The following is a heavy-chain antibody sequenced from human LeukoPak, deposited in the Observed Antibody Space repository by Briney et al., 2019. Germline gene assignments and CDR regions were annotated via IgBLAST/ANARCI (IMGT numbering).Heavy chain of an antibody. D-gene: IGHD2-2*01. CDR2: MKTKNGGA. Sequence: AASVKVSCKTSGYAFTGFYIHWVRQAPGQGLEWMGRMKTKNGGANYSQRFQGRVTMTSDTSMNTAYMELSGLESDDTAIYYCARGGRDTSPYNWFDPWGQGTLVTVSS. J-gene: IGHJ5*02. V-gene: IGHV1-2*06. CDR3: ARGGRDTSPYNWFDP. CDR1: GYAFTGFY.